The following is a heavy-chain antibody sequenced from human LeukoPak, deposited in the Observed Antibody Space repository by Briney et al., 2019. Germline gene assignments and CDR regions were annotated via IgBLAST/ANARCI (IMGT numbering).Heavy chain of an antibody. V-gene: IGHV4-61*01. CDR3: ASAGSSGSSHY. CDR2: IYYSGST. J-gene: IGHJ4*02. D-gene: IGHD3-10*01. Sequence: SETLSLTCTVSGGSVSSGSYYWSWIRHPPGKGLEWIGYIYYSGSTNYNPSLKSRVTISVDTSKNQFSLKLSSVTAADTAVYYCASAGSSGSSHYWGQGTLVTVSS. CDR1: GGSVSSGSYY.